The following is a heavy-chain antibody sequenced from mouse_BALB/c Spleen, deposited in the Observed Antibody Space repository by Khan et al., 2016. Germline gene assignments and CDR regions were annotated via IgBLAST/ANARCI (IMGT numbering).Heavy chain of an antibody. CDR2: IDPANGNT. CDR1: GFNIKDTY. CDR3: ARGYEAWFAY. D-gene: IGHD2-10*02. Sequence: IQLVQSGAELVKPGASVKLSCTTTGFNIKDTYMYWVKQSPEQGLEWIGRIDPANGNTKYDPKFQGKATITADTSSNTAYLQFTSLTSADTAAYYCARGYEAWFAYWGKGTLVTVSA. J-gene: IGHJ3*01. V-gene: IGHV14-3*02.